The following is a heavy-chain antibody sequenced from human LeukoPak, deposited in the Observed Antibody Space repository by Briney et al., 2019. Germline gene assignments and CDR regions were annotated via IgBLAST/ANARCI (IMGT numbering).Heavy chain of an antibody. V-gene: IGHV4-34*01. CDR1: GGSFSGYY. Sequence: PSETLSLTCAVYGGSFSGYYWSWIRQPPGKGLEWIGEINHSGSTNCNPSLKSRVTISVDTSKNQFSLKLSSVTAADTAVYYCARGSNPYYYDSSGYDPPIKDYWGQGTLVTVSS. CDR2: INHSGST. CDR3: ARGSNPYYYDSSGYDPPIKDY. D-gene: IGHD3-22*01. J-gene: IGHJ4*02.